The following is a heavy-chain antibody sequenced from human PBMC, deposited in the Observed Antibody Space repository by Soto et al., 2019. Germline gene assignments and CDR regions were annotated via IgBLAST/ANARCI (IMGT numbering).Heavy chain of an antibody. CDR3: AREGSSSWFGGGSDY. Sequence: ASVKVSCKASGYTFTSYAMHWVRQAPGQRLEWMGWINAGNGNTKYSQKFQGRVTITRDTSASTAYMELSSLRSEGTAVYYCAREGSSSWFGGGSDYWGQGTLVTVSS. CDR1: GYTFTSYA. CDR2: INAGNGNT. V-gene: IGHV1-3*01. J-gene: IGHJ4*02. D-gene: IGHD6-13*01.